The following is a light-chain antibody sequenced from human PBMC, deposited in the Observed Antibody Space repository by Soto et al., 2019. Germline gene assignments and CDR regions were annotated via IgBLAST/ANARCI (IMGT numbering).Light chain of an antibody. Sequence: QSVLTQPPSVSASPGQQVTIPCSGSSANIGNNYVSWYQQLPGTAPKLLIYENDKRPSGIPDRFSGSKSGTSATLGITGLQTGDEADYYCGAWDSSLSAYVFGTGTKVTVL. CDR1: SANIGNNY. CDR2: END. J-gene: IGLJ1*01. V-gene: IGLV1-51*02. CDR3: GAWDSSLSAYV.